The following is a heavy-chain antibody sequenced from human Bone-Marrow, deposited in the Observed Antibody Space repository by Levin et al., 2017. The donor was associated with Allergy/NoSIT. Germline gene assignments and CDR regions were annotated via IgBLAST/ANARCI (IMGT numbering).Heavy chain of an antibody. CDR2: ISSSSSYT. D-gene: IGHD1-14*01. V-gene: IGHV3-11*05. Sequence: GGSLRLSCAASGFTFSDYYMSWIRQAPGKGLEWVSYISSSSSYTNYADSVKGRFTISRDNAMNSLYLQMNSLRAEDTAVYYCARDRGAGSLPYWGQGTLVTVSS. J-gene: IGHJ4*02. CDR1: GFTFSDYY. CDR3: ARDRGAGSLPY.